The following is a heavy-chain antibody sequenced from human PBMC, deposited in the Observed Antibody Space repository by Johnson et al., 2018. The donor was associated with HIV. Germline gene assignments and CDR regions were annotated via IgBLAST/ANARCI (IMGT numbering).Heavy chain of an antibody. CDR2: IRYDGSNK. J-gene: IGHJ3*02. Sequence: QVQLVESGGGVVQPGGSLRLSCAASGFTFSSYGMHWVRQDPGKGLEWVAFIRYDGSNKYSADFVKGRFTISRDDSKNTLYLQMNSLRAEDTAVYYCARDNGAVAGPEGAFDIWGQGTMVTVSS. D-gene: IGHD6-19*01. CDR3: ARDNGAVAGPEGAFDI. CDR1: GFTFSSYG. V-gene: IGHV3-30*02.